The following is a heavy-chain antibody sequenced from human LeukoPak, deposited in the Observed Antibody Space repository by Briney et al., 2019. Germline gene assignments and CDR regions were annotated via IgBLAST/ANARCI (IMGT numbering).Heavy chain of an antibody. D-gene: IGHD2-15*01. CDR2: IKEDGSAK. CDR1: GLSFSSYW. Sequence: GGSLRLSCAASGLSFSSYWMTWVRQAPGKGLEWVANIKEDGSAKSYVDSVKGRFTISRDNAKNSLYLQMNSLRVEDTAVYYCARDYDYFSGHNLDAYDSWAQGTTVIVSS. V-gene: IGHV3-7*01. CDR3: ARDYDYFSGHNLDAYDS. J-gene: IGHJ3*02.